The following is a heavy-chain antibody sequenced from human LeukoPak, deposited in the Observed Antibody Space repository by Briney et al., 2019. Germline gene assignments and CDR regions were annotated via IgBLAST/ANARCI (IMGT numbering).Heavy chain of an antibody. V-gene: IGHV3-7*01. CDR1: GFTFSSYG. CDR2: IKQDGSEK. J-gene: IGHJ4*02. Sequence: GGSRRLSCAASGFTFSSYGMSWVRQAPGKGLEWVANIKQDGSEKYYVDSVKGRFTISRDNAKNSLYLQMNSLRAEDTAVYYCAREAKGYNSFDYWGQGTLVTVSS. CDR3: AREAKGYNSFDY. D-gene: IGHD5-24*01.